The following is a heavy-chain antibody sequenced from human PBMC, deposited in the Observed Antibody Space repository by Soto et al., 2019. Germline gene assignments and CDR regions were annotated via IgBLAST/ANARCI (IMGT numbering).Heavy chain of an antibody. V-gene: IGHV5-51*01. CDR2: IYPGDSDT. J-gene: IGHJ3*02. CDR1: GYSFTSYW. Sequence: GESLKISCKGSGYSFTSYWIGWVRQMPGKGLEWMGIIYPGDSDTRYSPSFQGQVTISADKSIITAYLQWSSLKASDTAMYYCARHREGAAAGTRIAFDIWGQGTMVTVSS. D-gene: IGHD6-13*01. CDR3: ARHREGAAAGTRIAFDI.